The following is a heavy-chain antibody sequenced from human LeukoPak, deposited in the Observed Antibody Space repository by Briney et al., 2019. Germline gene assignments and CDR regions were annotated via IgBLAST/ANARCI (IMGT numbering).Heavy chain of an antibody. J-gene: IGHJ4*02. CDR1: GFTFSSYG. D-gene: IGHD3-22*01. Sequence: PGGSLRLSCAASGFTFSSYGMSWVRQAPGKGLEWVANIKPDGSEKHYVDSVKGRFTISRDNAKNSLYLQMNSLRAEDTAVYYCARQEGIDGSGYYYVLGYWGQGALVTVSS. CDR3: ARQEGIDGSGYYYVLGY. CDR2: IKPDGSEK. V-gene: IGHV3-7*01.